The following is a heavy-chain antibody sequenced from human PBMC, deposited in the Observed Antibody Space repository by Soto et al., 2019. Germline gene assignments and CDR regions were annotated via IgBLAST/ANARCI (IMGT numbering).Heavy chain of an antibody. V-gene: IGHV3-9*01. CDR3: AKGHAAAAGRKHYYYYYGMDV. Sequence: GGSLRLSCAASGFTFDDYAMHWVRQAPGKGLEWVSGISWNSGSIGYADSVKGRFTISRDNAKNSLYLQMNSLRAEDTALYYCAKGHAAAAGRKHYYYYYGMDVWGQGTPVTVSS. CDR2: ISWNSGSI. J-gene: IGHJ6*02. D-gene: IGHD6-13*01. CDR1: GFTFDDYA.